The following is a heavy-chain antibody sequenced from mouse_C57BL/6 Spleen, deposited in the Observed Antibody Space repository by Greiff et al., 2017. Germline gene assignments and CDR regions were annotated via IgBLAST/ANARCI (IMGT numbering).Heavy chain of an antibody. CDR2: INPNNGGT. Sequence: EVKLVESGPELVKPGASVKIPCKASGYTFTDYNMDWVKQSHGKSLEWIGDINPNNGGTIYNQKFKGKATLTVDKSSSTAYMERRSLTSEDTAVYYCARRGDGYRDWYFDVWGTGTTVTVSS. D-gene: IGHD2-3*01. J-gene: IGHJ1*03. CDR1: GYTFTDYN. CDR3: ARRGDGYRDWYFDV. V-gene: IGHV1-18*01.